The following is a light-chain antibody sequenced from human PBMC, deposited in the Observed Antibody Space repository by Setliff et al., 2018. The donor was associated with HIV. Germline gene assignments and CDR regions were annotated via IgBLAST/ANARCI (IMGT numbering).Light chain of an antibody. CDR2: SNN. CDR1: SSNIGSNT. CDR3: AAWDDSLNGQV. Sequence: QSVLTQPPSASGTPGQRVTISCSGSSSNIGSNTVNWYRQLPGTAPKLLIYSNNQLPSGVPDRFSGSKSGTSASLGISGLQSEDEADYYCAAWDDSLNGQVFGTGTKGTVL. V-gene: IGLV1-44*01. J-gene: IGLJ1*01.